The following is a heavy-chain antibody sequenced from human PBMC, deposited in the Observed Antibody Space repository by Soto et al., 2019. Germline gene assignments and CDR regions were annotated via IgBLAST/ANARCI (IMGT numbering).Heavy chain of an antibody. D-gene: IGHD1-26*01. CDR2: IWPDGNDE. V-gene: IGHV3-33*01. CDR3: ARAGIVATTQLGWFDP. Sequence: QVQLVESGGGVVQPGRSLRLSCAASGFTFSNYGMHWVRQAPGKGLEWVAVIWPDGNDEKYPDSVKGRFTISRDNFKNTLYLQMNNLRAEDTAVYYCARAGIVATTQLGWFDPWGQGTLVTVSS. J-gene: IGHJ5*02. CDR1: GFTFSNYG.